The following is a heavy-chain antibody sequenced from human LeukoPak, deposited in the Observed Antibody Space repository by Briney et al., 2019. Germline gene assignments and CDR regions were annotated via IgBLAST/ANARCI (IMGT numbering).Heavy chain of an antibody. D-gene: IGHD3-10*01. V-gene: IGHV3-23*01. CDR1: GFTFSSYA. CDR2: ISGSGGST. Sequence: GGSLRLSCAASGFTFSSYAMSWVRQAPGKGLEWVSAISGSGGSTYYADSVKGRFTISRDNSKNTLYLQMNSLRAEDTAVYYCAKGRGSGSYYFSDYWGQGTLVTVSS. CDR3: AKGRGSGSYYFSDY. J-gene: IGHJ4*02.